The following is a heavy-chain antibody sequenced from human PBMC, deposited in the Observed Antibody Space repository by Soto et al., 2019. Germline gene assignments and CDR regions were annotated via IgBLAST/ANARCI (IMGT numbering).Heavy chain of an antibody. CDR2: ISWNSGSI. D-gene: IGHD3-10*01. CDR1: GFTFDDYA. J-gene: IGHJ4*02. CDR3: AKGGSGSYKFDY. V-gene: IGHV3-9*01. Sequence: EVQLVESGGGLVQPGRSLRLSCAASGFTFDDYAMHWVRQAPGKGLEWVSGISWNSGSIGYADSVKGRFTISRDNAKNSLYLQMNSLSAEDTALYYCAKGGSGSYKFDYWGQGTLVTVSS.